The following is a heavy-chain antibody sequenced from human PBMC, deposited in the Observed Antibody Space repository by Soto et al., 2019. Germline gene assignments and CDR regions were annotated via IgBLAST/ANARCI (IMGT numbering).Heavy chain of an antibody. Sequence: GGSLRLSCAASGFTFSSYSMNWVRQAPGKGLEWVSSISSSSSYIYYADSVKGRFTISRDNAKNSLYLQMNSLRAEDTAVYYCARSDTLAYCGGDCYSGGVLGYYYSGMDVWGQGTTVTVSS. CDR2: ISSSSSYI. CDR1: GFTFSSYS. CDR3: ARSDTLAYCGGDCYSGGVLGYYYSGMDV. V-gene: IGHV3-21*01. D-gene: IGHD2-21*02. J-gene: IGHJ6*02.